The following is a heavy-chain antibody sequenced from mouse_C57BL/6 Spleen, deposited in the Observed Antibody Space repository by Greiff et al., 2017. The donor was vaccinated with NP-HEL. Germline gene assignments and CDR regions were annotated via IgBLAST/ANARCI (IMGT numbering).Heavy chain of an antibody. V-gene: IGHV1-54*01. CDR2: INPGSGGT. CDR3: ARYKDYASFAY. CDR1: GYAFTNYM. J-gene: IGHJ3*01. D-gene: IGHD2-4*01. Sequence: VQLQQSGAELVRPGTSVKVSCKASGYAFTNYMIEWVKQRPGQGLEWIGVINPGSGGTNYNEKFKGKATLTAAKSSSTAYMQLSSLTSEDSAVYVFARYKDYASFAYWGQGTLVTVSS.